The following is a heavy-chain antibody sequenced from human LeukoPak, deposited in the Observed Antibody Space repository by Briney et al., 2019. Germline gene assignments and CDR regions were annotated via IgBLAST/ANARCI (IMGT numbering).Heavy chain of an antibody. CDR3: ARDLSGSYFYFDY. V-gene: IGHV3-53*01. Sequence: TGGSLRLSCAASGFTVSSNYMSWVSQAPGKGLEWVSVIYSGGSTYYADSVKGRFTISRDNSKNTLYLQMNSLRAEDTAVYYCARDLSGSYFYFDYWGQGTLVTVSS. CDR1: GFTVSSNY. D-gene: IGHD1-26*01. J-gene: IGHJ4*02. CDR2: IYSGGST.